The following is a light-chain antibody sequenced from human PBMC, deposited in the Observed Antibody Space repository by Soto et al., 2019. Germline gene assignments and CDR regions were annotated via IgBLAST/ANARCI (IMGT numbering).Light chain of an antibody. Sequence: DIQMTQSPSSLSAFVGDRVTITCRASQSISNYFNWYQQKPGKAPKLLIYAASSLQSEVPSRFSGSGSGTDFTLTISSLQPEDSATYYCQHCYITPFTFGHGTMVDIK. CDR2: AAS. V-gene: IGKV1-39*01. CDR1: QSISNY. CDR3: QHCYITPFT. J-gene: IGKJ3*01.